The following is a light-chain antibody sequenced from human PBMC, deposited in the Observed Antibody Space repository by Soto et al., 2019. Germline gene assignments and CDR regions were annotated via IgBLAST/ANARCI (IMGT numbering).Light chain of an antibody. J-gene: IGLJ2*01. CDR3: CSYAGSSIVV. Sequence: QSALTQPASVSGSPGQSITISCTGTSSDVGSYNLVSWYQQHPGKAPKLMIYEGSKRPSGVSNRFSGSKSGNTPSLTISGLQAEDEADYYCCSYAGSSIVVFGGGTKLTVL. CDR2: EGS. V-gene: IGLV2-23*01. CDR1: SSDVGSYNL.